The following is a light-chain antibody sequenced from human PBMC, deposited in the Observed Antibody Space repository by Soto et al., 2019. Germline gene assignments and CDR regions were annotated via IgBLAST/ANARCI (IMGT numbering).Light chain of an antibody. CDR3: QSYDSGLSAVV. CDR2: DDT. Sequence: QLVLTQPPSVSGAPGQRVTISCTGSSSNIGASYDVHWYQHLPGTAPKLLIYDDTNRPSGVPDRFSGSKSGTSASLAITGLQAEDEANYYCQSYDSGLSAVVFGGGTKVTVL. J-gene: IGLJ3*02. CDR1: SSNIGASYD. V-gene: IGLV1-40*01.